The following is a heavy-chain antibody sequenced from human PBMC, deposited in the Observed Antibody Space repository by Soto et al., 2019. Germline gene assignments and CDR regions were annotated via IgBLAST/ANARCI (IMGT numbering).Heavy chain of an antibody. V-gene: IGHV3-7*05. CDR3: GRDWSSEGDY. CDR2: IKQDGSKK. D-gene: IGHD1-26*01. J-gene: IGHJ4*02. Sequence: EVLLVESGGGLVQPGGSLRLSCAASGFTFSAYWMTWVRQAPGKGLECVANIKQDGSKKNYVDSVKGQFTISRDKAKNSVFLQMNALRVEDTAVYFCGRDWSSEGDYWGQGTVVTVSS. CDR1: GFTFSAYW.